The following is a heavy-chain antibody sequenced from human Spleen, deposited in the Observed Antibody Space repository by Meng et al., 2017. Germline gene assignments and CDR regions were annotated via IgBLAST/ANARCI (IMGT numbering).Heavy chain of an antibody. CDR1: GFTFSTYA. Sequence: EVQLLESGGGLLQPGGSLRLSCAASGFTFSTYAMNWVRQAPGKGLEWVSSISGSGGAPYYADSVKGRFTISRDNSKNTLYLQMNSLRAEDTAVYYCAKVLVAWNFDYWGQGTLVTVSS. CDR3: AKVLVAWNFDY. D-gene: IGHD2-8*02. V-gene: IGHV3-23*01. J-gene: IGHJ4*02. CDR2: ISGSGGAP.